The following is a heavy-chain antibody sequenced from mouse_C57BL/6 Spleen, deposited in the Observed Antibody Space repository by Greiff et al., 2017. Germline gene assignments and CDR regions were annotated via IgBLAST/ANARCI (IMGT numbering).Heavy chain of an antibody. V-gene: IGHV5-17*01. D-gene: IGHD1-1*01. CDR2: ISSGSSTI. Sequence: EVKLLESGGGLVKPGGSLKLSCAASGFTFSDYGMHWVRQAPEKGLEWVAYISSGSSTIYYADTVKGRFTISRDNAKNTLFLQMTSLRSEDTAMYYCARPPLYYGSSYWYFDVWGTGTTVTVSS. CDR1: GFTFSDYG. CDR3: ARPPLYYGSSYWYFDV. J-gene: IGHJ1*03.